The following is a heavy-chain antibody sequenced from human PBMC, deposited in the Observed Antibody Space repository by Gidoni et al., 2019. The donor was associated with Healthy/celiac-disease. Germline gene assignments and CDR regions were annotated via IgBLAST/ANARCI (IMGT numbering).Heavy chain of an antibody. CDR1: GFPFSSYA. J-gene: IGHJ4*02. CDR3: ASLPGYYDEDGGY. CDR2: IRGSGGST. D-gene: IGHD3-22*01. V-gene: IGHV3-23*01. Sequence: EVQLLESGGGLVQPGGSLRLSCAASGFPFSSYAMGWVRQAPGKGLEWVSAIRGSGGSTYYADSVKGRFTISRDNSKNTLYLQMNSLRAEDTAVYYCASLPGYYDEDGGYWGQGTLVTVSS.